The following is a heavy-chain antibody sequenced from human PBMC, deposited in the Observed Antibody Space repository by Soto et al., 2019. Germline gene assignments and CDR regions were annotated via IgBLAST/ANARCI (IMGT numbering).Heavy chain of an antibody. Sequence: QVQLVESGGGVVQPGRSLRLSCAASGFTFSAYGMHWVRQAPGKGLEWVAFISYDGTSKYFPDSVKGRFTISRDNSKNTMYLQMNSLSTEDTAVYYCAKRDGDLSRFNPWGQGTLVTVSS. CDR1: GFTFSAYG. CDR2: ISYDGTSK. J-gene: IGHJ5*02. CDR3: AKRDGDLSRFNP. D-gene: IGHD4-17*01. V-gene: IGHV3-30*18.